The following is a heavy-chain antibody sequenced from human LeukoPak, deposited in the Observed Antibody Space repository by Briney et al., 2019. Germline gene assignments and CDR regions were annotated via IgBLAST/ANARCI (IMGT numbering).Heavy chain of an antibody. CDR1: GYTFTGYY. V-gene: IGHV1-2*02. CDR2: INPNSGGT. D-gene: IGHD3-22*01. CDR3: AAGVWDTYYYDSSGYFADY. J-gene: IGHJ4*02. Sequence: GASVKVSCKASGYTFTGYYMHWVRQAPGQGLEWMGWINPNSGGTNYAQKFQGRVTMTRDTSISTAYMELSRLRSDDAAVYYCAAGVWDTYYYDSSGYFADYWGQGTLVTVSS.